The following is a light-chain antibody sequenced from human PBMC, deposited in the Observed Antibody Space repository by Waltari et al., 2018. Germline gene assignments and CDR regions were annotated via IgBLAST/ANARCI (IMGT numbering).Light chain of an antibody. V-gene: IGLV2-14*01. CDR2: EVS. Sequence: QSALTQPASVSGSPGQSITISCSGTDSDVGAYDFVSWYQQHPGKAPHLIIYEVSNRPSGIASRVSASNAGNTASLTISGLQAEDEADYYCSSYTTSSAPGVFGTGTRVTVL. CDR1: DSDVGAYDF. CDR3: SSYTTSSAPGV. J-gene: IGLJ1*01.